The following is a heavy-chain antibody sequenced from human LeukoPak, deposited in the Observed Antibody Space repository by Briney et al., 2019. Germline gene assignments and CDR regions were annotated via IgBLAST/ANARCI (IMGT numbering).Heavy chain of an antibody. J-gene: IGHJ5*02. CDR1: GGSISSGGYY. V-gene: IGHV4-31*03. CDR2: IYYSGST. Sequence: SETLSLTCTVSGGSISSGGYYWSWIRQHPGKGLEWIGYIYYSGSTYYNPSLKSRVTISVDTSKNQFSLKLSSVTAADTAVYYCARGPETGAGGYDYDIHWFDPWGQRTLVTVSS. CDR3: ARGPETGAGGYDYDIHWFDP. D-gene: IGHD5-12*01.